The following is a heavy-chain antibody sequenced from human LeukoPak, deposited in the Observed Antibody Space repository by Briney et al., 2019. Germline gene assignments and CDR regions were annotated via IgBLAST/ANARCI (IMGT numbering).Heavy chain of an antibody. CDR2: IYYSGST. J-gene: IGHJ4*02. CDR3: ARETSLAGFASGLGFNY. Sequence: SQTLSLTCTVSGGSISSSSYYWGWIRQPPGKGLEWIGSIYYSGSTYYNPSLKSRVTISVDTSKNQFSLKLSSVTAADTATYYCARETSLAGFASGLGFNYWGQGILVTVSS. V-gene: IGHV4-39*07. D-gene: IGHD6-19*01. CDR1: GGSISSSSYY.